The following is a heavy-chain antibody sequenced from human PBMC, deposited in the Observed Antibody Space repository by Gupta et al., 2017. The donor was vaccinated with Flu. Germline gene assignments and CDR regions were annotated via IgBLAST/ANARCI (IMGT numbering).Heavy chain of an antibody. J-gene: IGHJ2*01. Sequence: EVQLVESGGGLVQPGESLRLSCAASGFSFSDHDMHWVRQTTGRGLEWVSAIGAAADTFYPESGTGLLTISRENAENSLYLQMNSLTAGESDVSYCARGVKDGGAGYHFQYSDCWGRGSLVTVSS. D-gene: IGHD3/OR15-3a*01. CDR1: GFSFSDHD. V-gene: IGHV3-13*04. CDR3: ARGVKDGGAGYHFQYSDC. CDR2: IGAAADT.